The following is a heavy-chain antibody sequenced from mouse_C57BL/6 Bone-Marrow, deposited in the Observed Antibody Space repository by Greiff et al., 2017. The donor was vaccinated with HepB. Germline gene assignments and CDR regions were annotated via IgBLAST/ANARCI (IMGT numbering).Heavy chain of an antibody. J-gene: IGHJ3*01. Sequence: QVQLQQPGAELVMPGASVKLSCKASGYTFTSYWMHWVKQRPGQGLEWIGEIDPSDSYTNYNQKFKGKSTLTVDKSSSTAYMQLSSLTSEDSAVYFCARGSNYGFPCAYWSQGTLLTVSA. CDR1: GYTFTSYW. D-gene: IGHD2-5*01. CDR2: IDPSDSYT. CDR3: ARGSNYGFPCAY. V-gene: IGHV1-69*01.